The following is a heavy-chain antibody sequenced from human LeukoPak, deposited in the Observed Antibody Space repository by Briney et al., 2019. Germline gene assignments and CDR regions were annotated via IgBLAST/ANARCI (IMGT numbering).Heavy chain of an antibody. V-gene: IGHV3-23*01. CDR3: AKFGGYCSSTSCYRRDFDY. J-gene: IGHJ4*02. CDR1: GFTFSSYA. D-gene: IGHD2-2*02. Sequence: GGSLRLSCAASGFTFSSYAMSWVRQAPGEGLEWVSAISGSRGSTYYADSVKGRFTISRDNSKNTLYLQMNSLRAEDTAVYYCAKFGGYCSSTSCYRRDFDYWGQGTLVTVSS. CDR2: ISGSRGST.